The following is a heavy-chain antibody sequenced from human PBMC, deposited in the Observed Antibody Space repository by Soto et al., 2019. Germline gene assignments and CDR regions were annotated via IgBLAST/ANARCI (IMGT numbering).Heavy chain of an antibody. V-gene: IGHV3-33*01. CDR1: DFTFSASG. CDR3: ARDLNTGYVGDY. CDR2: IWFDGSKQ. D-gene: IGHD5-12*01. J-gene: IGHJ4*02. Sequence: QVQLVESGGGVVQPGTSLTFSGVASDFTFSASGIHWVPQTPGKGLEWVAIIWFDGSKQYYADSVKGRFTVSRDNPGSTLFLQMNDLRTEDTAMYYCARDLNTGYVGDYWGQGALVVVSS.